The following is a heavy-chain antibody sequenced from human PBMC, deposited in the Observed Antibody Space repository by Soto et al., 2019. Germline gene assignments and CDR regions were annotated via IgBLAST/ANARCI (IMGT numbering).Heavy chain of an antibody. J-gene: IGHJ4*02. CDR1: GGTFEDHG. V-gene: IGHV3-20*04. CDR3: ARAHPRGRYFDWLIFPLGY. Sequence: SRRLPCSPSGGTFEDHGISCGRQLPGKGLQWVPGMNWTGRTRGYVDSVRGRFTISRDDACSHVYLDMNDVRPEDTALYYCARAHPRGRYFDWLIFPLGYWGRGA. D-gene: IGHD3-9*01. CDR2: MNWTGRTR.